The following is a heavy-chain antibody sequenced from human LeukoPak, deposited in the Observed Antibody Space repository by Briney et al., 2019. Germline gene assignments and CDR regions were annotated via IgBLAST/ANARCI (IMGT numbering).Heavy chain of an antibody. CDR3: AKRGEGCRGVSCLYWYFDI. J-gene: IGHJ2*01. V-gene: IGHV3-23*01. D-gene: IGHD2-15*01. CDR2: IGGSSGAT. Sequence: GGSLRLSCAASRFTFSTYAMNWVRQAPGKGLECVSTIGGSSGATYYADSVKGRFIVSRDNSKNILYLQINSLRADDTAVYYCAKRGEGCRGVSCLYWYFDIWGRGTLVTVSS. CDR1: RFTFSTYA.